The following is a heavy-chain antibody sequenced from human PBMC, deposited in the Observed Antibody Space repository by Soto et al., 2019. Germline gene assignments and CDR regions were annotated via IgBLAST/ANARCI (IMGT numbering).Heavy chain of an antibody. CDR2: ISWNSGSI. Sequence: EVQLVEFGGGLVQPGRSLRLSCAASGFTFDDYAMHWVRQAPGKGLEWVSGISWNSGSIGYADSVKGRFTISRDNAKNSLYLQMNSLRAEDTALYYCAKSAYGDYVDDAFDIWGQGTMVTVSS. CDR3: AKSAYGDYVDDAFDI. J-gene: IGHJ3*02. CDR1: GFTFDDYA. V-gene: IGHV3-9*01. D-gene: IGHD4-17*01.